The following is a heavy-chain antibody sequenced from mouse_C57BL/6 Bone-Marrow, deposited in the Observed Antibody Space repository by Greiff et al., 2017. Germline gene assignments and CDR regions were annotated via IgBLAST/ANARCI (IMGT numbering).Heavy chain of an antibody. CDR1: GYTFTSYG. CDR3: ARDYGSSDAMDY. Sequence: VQLQQSGAELVRPGSSVKMSCKTSGYTFTSYGINWVKQRPGQGLEWIGYIYIANGYTEYNEKFKGKATLTSDTSSSTAYMQLSSLTSEDSAIYFCARDYGSSDAMDYWGQGTSVTVSS. CDR2: IYIANGYT. J-gene: IGHJ4*01. D-gene: IGHD1-1*01. V-gene: IGHV1-58*01.